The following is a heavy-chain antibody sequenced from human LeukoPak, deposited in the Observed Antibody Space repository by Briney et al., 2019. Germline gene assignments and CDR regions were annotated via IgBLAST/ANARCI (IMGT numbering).Heavy chain of an antibody. CDR1: GYTFTGYY. J-gene: IGHJ4*02. D-gene: IGHD6-19*01. CDR3: ARDIWVVIAVAGGFDY. V-gene: IGHV1-2*02. CDR2: INPNSGGT. Sequence: GASVKVSCKASGYTFTGYYMHWVRQAPGQGLEWMGWINPNSGGTNYAKKSQGKVTMTRDTSISTAYMELRRLRSDDTAVYYCARDIWVVIAVAGGFDYWGQGTPVTVSS.